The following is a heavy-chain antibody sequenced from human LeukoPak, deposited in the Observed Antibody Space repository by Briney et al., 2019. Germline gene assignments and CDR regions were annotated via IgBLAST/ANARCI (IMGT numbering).Heavy chain of an antibody. CDR1: GGSISSGDYY. Sequence: PSETLSLTCTVSGGSISSGDYYWSWIRQPPGKGLEWIGYIYYSGSTYYNPSLKSRVTISVDTSKNQFSLKLSSETAADTAVYYCARFPVTDIVVVPAAIDYWGQGTLVTVSS. V-gene: IGHV4-30-4*08. D-gene: IGHD2-2*02. CDR3: ARFPVTDIVVVPAAIDY. CDR2: IYYSGST. J-gene: IGHJ4*02.